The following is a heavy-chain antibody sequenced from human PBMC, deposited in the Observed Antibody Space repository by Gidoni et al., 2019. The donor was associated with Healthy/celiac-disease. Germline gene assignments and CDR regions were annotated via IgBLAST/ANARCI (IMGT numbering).Heavy chain of an antibody. CDR2: INPDSGGT. CDR1: GYTFIAYY. CDR3: ATPARLYCSGPNCYADDAFDI. J-gene: IGHJ3*02. D-gene: IGHD2-2*01. V-gene: IGHV1-2*02. Sequence: QVQLVQSGAEVKKPGASVKVSCKASGYTFIAYYMHWVRQAPGQGLEWMGWINPDSGGTKYAQKFQGRVTLTRDTSIRTAYMEVRRLKSDDAAVYYCATPARLYCSGPNCYADDAFDIWGQGTMVTVSS.